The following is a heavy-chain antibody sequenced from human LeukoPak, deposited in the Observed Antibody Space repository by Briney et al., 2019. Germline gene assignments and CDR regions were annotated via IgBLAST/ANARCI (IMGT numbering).Heavy chain of an antibody. J-gene: IGHJ4*02. Sequence: SETLSLTCAVYGGSFSGYYWSWIRQPPGKGLEWIGEINHSGSTNYNPSLKSRVTISVDTSKNQFSLKLSSVTAADTAVYYCARAKPYGDYRRPILYYFDYWGQGTLVTVSS. V-gene: IGHV4-34*01. D-gene: IGHD4-17*01. CDR3: ARAKPYGDYRRPILYYFDY. CDR2: INHSGST. CDR1: GGSFSGYY.